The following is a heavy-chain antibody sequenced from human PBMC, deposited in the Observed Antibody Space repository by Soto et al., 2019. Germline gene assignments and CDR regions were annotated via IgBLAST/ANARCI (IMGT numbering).Heavy chain of an antibody. Sequence: QVQLRQWGAGLLKPSETLSLTCAVYGGSFSGYYWSWIRQPPGKGLEWIGEINHSGSTNYNPSLKSRVTISVDTSKNQFSLKLSSVTAADTAVYYCARGDSSSWKRVYYYYGMDVWGQGTTVTVSS. CDR2: INHSGST. D-gene: IGHD6-13*01. V-gene: IGHV4-34*01. CDR3: ARGDSSSWKRVYYYYGMDV. CDR1: GGSFSGYY. J-gene: IGHJ6*02.